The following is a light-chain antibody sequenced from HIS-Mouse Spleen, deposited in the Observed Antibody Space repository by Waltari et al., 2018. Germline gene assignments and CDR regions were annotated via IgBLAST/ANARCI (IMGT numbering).Light chain of an antibody. J-gene: IGLJ2*01. Sequence: SYELTQPPSVSVSPGQTARITCSGDALPKKYAYWYQQKSGQAPVLVIYEDSKRPSGIHERFAGSSSGTMATLTFSGAQVEDEADYYCYSTDSSGNHRVFGGGTKLTVL. V-gene: IGLV3-10*01. CDR3: YSTDSSGNHRV. CDR1: ALPKKY. CDR2: EDS.